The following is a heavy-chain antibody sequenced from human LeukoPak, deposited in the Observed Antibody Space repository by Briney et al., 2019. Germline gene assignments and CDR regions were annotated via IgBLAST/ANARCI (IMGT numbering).Heavy chain of an antibody. J-gene: IGHJ4*02. CDR1: GFTFSSYS. Sequence: GGSLRLSCAASGFTFSSYSMNWVRQAPGKGLDWDSSISSSGSYIYYADSVMGRFTVSRDNAKNSLYLQMNSLRGEDTAVYYCARDLGPRTSCYDYWGQGALVTVSS. CDR3: ARDLGPRTSCYDY. V-gene: IGHV3-21*01. D-gene: IGHD2-2*01. CDR2: ISSSGSYI.